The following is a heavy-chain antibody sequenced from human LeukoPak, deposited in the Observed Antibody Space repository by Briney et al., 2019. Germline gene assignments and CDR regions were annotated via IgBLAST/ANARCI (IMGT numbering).Heavy chain of an antibody. V-gene: IGHV1-2*04. Sequence: ASVKVSCKASGYTFTGYYMHWVRQAPGQGLEWMGWINPNSGGTNYAQKFQGWVTMTRDTSISTAYMELSRLRFDDTAVYYCARGGDYENYYYGMDVWGQGTTVTVSS. CDR3: ARGGDYENYYYGMDV. CDR1: GYTFTGYY. J-gene: IGHJ6*02. CDR2: INPNSGGT. D-gene: IGHD4-17*01.